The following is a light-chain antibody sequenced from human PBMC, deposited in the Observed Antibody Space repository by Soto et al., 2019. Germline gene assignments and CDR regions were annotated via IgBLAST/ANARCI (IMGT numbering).Light chain of an antibody. Sequence: QSVLTQPPSASGTPGQRVTISCSGGSSNIGTNAVNWYQQLPGTAPKLLIYNNNQRPSGVPDRFSGSKSGTSASLAISGLQSEDYADYYCAAWDDSLNGYVFGTGTKVTVL. J-gene: IGLJ1*01. CDR1: SSNIGTNA. CDR2: NNN. CDR3: AAWDDSLNGYV. V-gene: IGLV1-44*01.